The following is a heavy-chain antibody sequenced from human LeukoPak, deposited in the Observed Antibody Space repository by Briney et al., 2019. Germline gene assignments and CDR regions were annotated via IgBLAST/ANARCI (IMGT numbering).Heavy chain of an antibody. J-gene: IGHJ6*02. Sequence: GGSLRLSCAASGFTFNNYAMSWVRQAPGKGLEWVSSISSSSSYIYYADSVKGRFTISRDNAKNSLYLQMNSLRAEDTAVYYCARVVEMATPSYYYYYGMDVWGQGTTVTVSS. CDR1: GFTFNNYA. D-gene: IGHD5-24*01. CDR3: ARVVEMATPSYYYYYGMDV. CDR2: ISSSSSYI. V-gene: IGHV3-21*01.